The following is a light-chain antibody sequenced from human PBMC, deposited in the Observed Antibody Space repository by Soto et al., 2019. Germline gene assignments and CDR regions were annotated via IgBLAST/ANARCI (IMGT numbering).Light chain of an antibody. V-gene: IGLV1-40*01. CDR2: GDN. J-gene: IGLJ1*01. CDR1: SSNIGAEYD. CDR3: QSYDSSLTTFV. Sequence: QSVLPQPPSVSGAPGQRVAISCTGSSSNIGAEYDVHWYQQLPGTAPKRLIYGDNNRPSGVPDRFSGSKSGTSASLAITGLQPEDEADYYCQSYDSSLTTFVFGTGTKVTV.